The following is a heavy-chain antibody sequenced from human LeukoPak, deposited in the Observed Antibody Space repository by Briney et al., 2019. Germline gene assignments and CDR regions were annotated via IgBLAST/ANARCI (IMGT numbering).Heavy chain of an antibody. V-gene: IGHV1-69*06. J-gene: IGHJ6*03. CDR2: IIPIFGTA. D-gene: IGHD5-18*01. CDR1: GGTFSSYA. CDR3: AIREDTAMVTGYYYYYMDV. Sequence: SVKVSCKASGGTFSSYAISWVRQAPGQGLEWMGGIIPIFGTANYAQKFQGRVTITADKSTSTAYMELSSLRSEDTAVYYCAIREDTAMVTGYYYYYMDVRGKGTTVTVSS.